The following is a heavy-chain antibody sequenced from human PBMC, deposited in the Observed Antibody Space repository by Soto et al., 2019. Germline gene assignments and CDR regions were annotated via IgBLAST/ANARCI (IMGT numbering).Heavy chain of an antibody. CDR3: ASNIFYAFWSGYYAFDI. CDR2: IKPDGSGK. Sequence: EVQLVESGGDFVQPGGSLRLSCVASGFILSSYWMSWVRQAPGKGLEWVANIKPDGSGKYYVDSVKGRFTISRDNAKNSLYLQMNSLRAEDTAVYYCASNIFYAFWSGYYAFDIWGRGTMVTVSS. CDR1: GFILSSYW. V-gene: IGHV3-7*01. D-gene: IGHD3-3*01. J-gene: IGHJ3*02.